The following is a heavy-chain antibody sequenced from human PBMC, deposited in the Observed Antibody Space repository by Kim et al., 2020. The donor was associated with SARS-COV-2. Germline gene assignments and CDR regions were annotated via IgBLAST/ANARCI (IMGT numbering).Heavy chain of an antibody. V-gene: IGHV4-39*01. CDR3: ARHLRNWYFDL. CDR1: GGSISSSDYY. CDR2: IYYSGNT. Sequence: SETLSLTCSVSGGSISSSDYYWGWIRQPPGKGLEWIATIYYSGNTYYNPSLKGRVTISVDTSKKQFSLRLSSVTAADAAVYDGARHLRNWYFDLWGRGTLVTVSS. J-gene: IGHJ2*01.